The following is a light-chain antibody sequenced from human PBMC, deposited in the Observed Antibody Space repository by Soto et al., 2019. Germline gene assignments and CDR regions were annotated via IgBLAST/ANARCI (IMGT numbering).Light chain of an antibody. V-gene: IGKV3-15*01. CDR2: GAS. J-gene: IGKJ1*01. CDR1: QSVSSN. CDR3: QQYNNWPRT. Sequence: EIVMTQAAATLSVSPGERATLSCRASQSVSSNLAWYQQKPGQAPRLLIYGASTRATGIPARFSGSGSGTEFTLTISSLQSEDFAVYYCQQYNNWPRTFGQVTKV.